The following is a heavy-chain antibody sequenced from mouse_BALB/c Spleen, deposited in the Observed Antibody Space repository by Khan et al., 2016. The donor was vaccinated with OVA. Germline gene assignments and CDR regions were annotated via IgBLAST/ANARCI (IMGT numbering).Heavy chain of an antibody. D-gene: IGHD1-1*02. J-gene: IGHJ2*01. V-gene: IGHV9-2-1*01. CDR3: AIDMDDYFDY. CDR1: GYTFTDYS. Sequence: QIQLVQSGPELKKPGETVKISCKASGYTFTDYSMHWVKQAPGKGLKWMGWINTETGEPTYADDFKGRFAFSLETSASTAYLQINNLKNEDTATYYCAIDMDDYFDYGGQGTTLTVSS. CDR2: INTETGEP.